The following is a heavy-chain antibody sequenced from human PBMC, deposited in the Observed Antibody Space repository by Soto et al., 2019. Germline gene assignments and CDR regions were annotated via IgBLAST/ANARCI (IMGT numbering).Heavy chain of an antibody. Sequence: QVRLVQSGAEVKKPESSVKVSCKPSGGTFNSYAIHWVRQAPGQGLEWMGAIIPISGTANSAQKFQGRVTITADKSTSTVYMDLSSLRSEDTAVYYCARWGVRSCSGDNCFDKPFDYWGQGTLVTVSS. V-gene: IGHV1-69*06. D-gene: IGHD2-15*01. CDR1: GGTFNSYA. CDR3: ARWGVRSCSGDNCFDKPFDY. J-gene: IGHJ4*02. CDR2: IIPISGTA.